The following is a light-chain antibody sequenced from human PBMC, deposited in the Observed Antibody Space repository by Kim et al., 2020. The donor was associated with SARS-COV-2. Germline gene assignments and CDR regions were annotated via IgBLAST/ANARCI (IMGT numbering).Light chain of an antibody. J-gene: IGLJ2*01. CDR2: EDD. CDR1: SGSIDSDY. V-gene: IGLV6-57*01. Sequence: NFMLTQPHSVSESPGKTVTISCTRNSGSIDSDYVQWYQQRPGSSPTTVIFEDDKRPSGVPDRFSGSIDSSSNSASLTISGLRIEDEADYYCQSFDSHNRVFGGGTKLTVL. CDR3: QSFDSHNRV.